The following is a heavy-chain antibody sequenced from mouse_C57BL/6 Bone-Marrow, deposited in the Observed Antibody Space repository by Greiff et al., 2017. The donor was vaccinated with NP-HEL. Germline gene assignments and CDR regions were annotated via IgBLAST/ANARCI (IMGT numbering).Heavy chain of an antibody. V-gene: IGHV2-2*01. CDR1: GFSLTSYG. D-gene: IGHD1-1*01. Sequence: QVQLQQSGPGLVQPSQSLSITCTVSGFSLTSYGVHWVRQSPGKGLEWLGVLWSGGSTDYNAAFISRLSISKDNSKSQVFFKMNSLQADDTAIYYCARNYYGSSYFYYAMDYWGQGTSVTVSS. CDR2: LWSGGST. J-gene: IGHJ4*01. CDR3: ARNYYGSSYFYYAMDY.